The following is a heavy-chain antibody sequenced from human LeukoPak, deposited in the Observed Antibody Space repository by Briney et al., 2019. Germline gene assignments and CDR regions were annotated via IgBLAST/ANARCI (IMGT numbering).Heavy chain of an antibody. CDR1: GSTFSSYA. CDR3: AKDSAGPGGVGWFDP. Sequence: HPGGSLRLSCAASGSTFSSYAMSWVRQAPGKGLEWVSAISGSGGSTYYADSVKGRFTISRDNSKNTLYLQMNSLRAEDTAVYYCAKDSAGPGGVGWFDPWGQGTLVTVSS. CDR2: ISGSGGST. V-gene: IGHV3-23*01. J-gene: IGHJ5*02. D-gene: IGHD6-13*01.